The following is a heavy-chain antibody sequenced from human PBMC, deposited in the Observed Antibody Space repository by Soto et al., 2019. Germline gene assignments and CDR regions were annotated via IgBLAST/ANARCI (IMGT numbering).Heavy chain of an antibody. CDR1: GGSISSSNW. V-gene: IGHV4-4*02. D-gene: IGHD1-20*01. J-gene: IGHJ6*02. Sequence: PSEILSLTCAVSGGSISSSNWWSWVRQPPGKGLEWIGEIYHSGSTNYNPSLKSRVTISVDKSKNQFSLKLSSVTAADTAVYYCASFNLITGPDYYYYGMDVWGQGTTVTVSS. CDR2: IYHSGST. CDR3: ASFNLITGPDYYYYGMDV.